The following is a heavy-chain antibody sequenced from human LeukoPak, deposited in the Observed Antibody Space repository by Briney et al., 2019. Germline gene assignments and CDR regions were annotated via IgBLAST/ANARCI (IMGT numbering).Heavy chain of an antibody. CDR3: ARDGRGYSYGHGYFDY. V-gene: IGHV4-4*07. Sequence: PSETLSLTCTVSGGSISSYYWSWIRQPAGKGLEWIGRIYTSGSTNYNPSLKSRVTMSVDTSKNQFSLKLSSVTAADTAVYYCARDGRGYSYGHGYFDYWGQGTLVTVSS. D-gene: IGHD5-18*01. CDR2: IYTSGST. J-gene: IGHJ4*02. CDR1: GGSISSYY.